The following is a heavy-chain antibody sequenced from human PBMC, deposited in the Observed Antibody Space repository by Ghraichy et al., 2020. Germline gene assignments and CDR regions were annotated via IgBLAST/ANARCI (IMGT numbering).Heavy chain of an antibody. Sequence: GGSLRLSCAASGFTFSSYDMHWVRQATGKGLEWVSAIGTAGDPYYPGSVKGRFTISRENAKNSLYLQMNSLRAGDTAVYYCARAIHYYDSSGYYFSDWYFDLWGRGTLVTVSS. V-gene: IGHV3-13*05. CDR1: GFTFSSYD. CDR3: ARAIHYYDSSGYYFSDWYFDL. CDR2: IGTAGDP. J-gene: IGHJ2*01. D-gene: IGHD3-22*01.